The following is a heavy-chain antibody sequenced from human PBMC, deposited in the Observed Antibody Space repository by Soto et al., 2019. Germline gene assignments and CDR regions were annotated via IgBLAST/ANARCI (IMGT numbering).Heavy chain of an antibody. Sequence: PSQTLSLTCAISGDSVSSNRAVWNWIRQAPSRGLEWLGRTYYRSKWYNDYAVSVQSRITINPDTAKNQFSLQLNSVTPEDTAVYYCAGVGDNNWFDPWGQGTLVTVSS. CDR2: TYYRSKWYN. V-gene: IGHV6-1*01. CDR1: GDSVSSNRAV. J-gene: IGHJ5*02. CDR3: AGVGDNNWFDP. D-gene: IGHD4-17*01.